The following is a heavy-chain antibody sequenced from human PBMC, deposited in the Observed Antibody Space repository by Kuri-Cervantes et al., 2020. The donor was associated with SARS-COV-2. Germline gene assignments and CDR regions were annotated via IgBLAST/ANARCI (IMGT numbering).Heavy chain of an antibody. D-gene: IGHD3-16*02. CDR2: VRGKANNYAT. CDR3: AKDKGNGDYVWGSYRFARPHDPYYFDY. Sequence: GESLKISCEVSGFLFSASAIHWVRQASGKGLEWVGRVRGKANNYATAYAASVKGRFTISRDNSENTLYLQINSLRAEDTAVYYCAKDKGNGDYVWGSYRFARPHDPYYFDYWGQGTLVTVSS. V-gene: IGHV3-73*01. CDR1: GFLFSASA. J-gene: IGHJ4*02.